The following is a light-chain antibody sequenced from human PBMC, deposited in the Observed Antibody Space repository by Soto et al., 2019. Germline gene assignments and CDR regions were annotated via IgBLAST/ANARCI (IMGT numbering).Light chain of an antibody. Sequence: QSALTQPASVSGSPGQSITISCTGTSSDVGGYNYVSWYQQHPGKAPKLMIYEVSHRPSGVSNRFSGSTSGNTASLTISGLQAEDEADYYCSLYTSENAYVFGAGTKVIV. CDR3: SLYTSENAYV. J-gene: IGLJ1*01. V-gene: IGLV2-14*01. CDR1: SSDVGGYNY. CDR2: EVS.